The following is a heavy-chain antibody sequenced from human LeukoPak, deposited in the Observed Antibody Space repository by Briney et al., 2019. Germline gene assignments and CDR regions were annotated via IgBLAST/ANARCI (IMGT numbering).Heavy chain of an antibody. CDR1: GFTFSSYW. CDR2: IKQDGSEK. J-gene: IGHJ3*02. D-gene: IGHD6-19*01. Sequence: GGPLRLSCAASGFTFSSYWMSWVRQAPGKGLEWVANIKQDGSEKYYVDSVKGRFTISRDNAKNSLYLQMNSLRAEDTAVYYCARDRDSSGWYWAFDIWGQGTMVTVSS. CDR3: ARDRDSSGWYWAFDI. V-gene: IGHV3-7*01.